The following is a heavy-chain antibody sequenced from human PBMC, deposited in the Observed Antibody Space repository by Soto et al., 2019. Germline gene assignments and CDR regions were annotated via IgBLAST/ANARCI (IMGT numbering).Heavy chain of an antibody. J-gene: IGHJ3*02. CDR2: IYWDDDK. CDR3: AHRGVLLRFGALFIFGDAFDI. Sequence: QITLKESGPTLVKPTQTLTLTCTFSGFSLSTSGVGVGWIRQPPGKALEWLALIYWDDDKRYSPSLKSRLTITRDTSKNQVVLTITNMDPMDTATYYCAHRGVLLRFGALFIFGDAFDIWGQGTMVTVSS. V-gene: IGHV2-5*02. CDR1: GFSLSTSGVG. D-gene: IGHD3-10*01.